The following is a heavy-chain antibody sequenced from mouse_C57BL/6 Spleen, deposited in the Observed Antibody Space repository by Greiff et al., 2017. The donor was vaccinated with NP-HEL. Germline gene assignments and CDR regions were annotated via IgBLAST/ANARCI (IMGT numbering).Heavy chain of an antibody. Sequence: EVKLMESGGDLVKPGGSLKLSCAASGFTFSSYGMSWVRQTPDKRLEWVATISSGGSYTYYPDSVKGRFTISRDNAKNTLYLQMSSLKSEETAMYYCARHDGNYGAMEYWGQGTSVTVSS. CDR3: ARHDGNYGAMEY. CDR1: GFTFSSYG. V-gene: IGHV5-6*01. J-gene: IGHJ4*01. D-gene: IGHD2-1*01. CDR2: ISSGGSYT.